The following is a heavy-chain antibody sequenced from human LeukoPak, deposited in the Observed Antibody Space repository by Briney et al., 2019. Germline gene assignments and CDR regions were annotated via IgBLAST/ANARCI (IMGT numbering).Heavy chain of an antibody. Sequence: SETLSLTCAVYGGSFSGYYWSWIRQPPGKGLEWIGEINHSGSTNYNPSLKSRVTISVDTSKNQFSLKLSSVTAADTAVYYCARGRAEQLAPWGAFDIWGQGTMVTVSS. J-gene: IGHJ3*02. CDR1: GGSFSGYY. CDR2: INHSGST. D-gene: IGHD6-13*01. CDR3: ARGRAEQLAPWGAFDI. V-gene: IGHV4-34*01.